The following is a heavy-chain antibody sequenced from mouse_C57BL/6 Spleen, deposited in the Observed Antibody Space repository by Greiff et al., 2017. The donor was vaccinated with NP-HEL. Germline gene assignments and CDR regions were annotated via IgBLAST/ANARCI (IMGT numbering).Heavy chain of an antibody. J-gene: IGHJ3*01. CDR2: ISDGGSYT. Sequence: VQLKESGGGLVKPGGSLKLSCAASGFTFSSYAMSWVRQTPEKRLEWVATISDGGSYTYYPDNVKGRFTISRDNAKNNLYLQMSHLKSEDTAMYYCARGGSNYVETWFAYWGQRTLVTVSA. CDR3: ARGGSNYVETWFAY. CDR1: GFTFSSYA. D-gene: IGHD2-5*01. V-gene: IGHV5-4*01.